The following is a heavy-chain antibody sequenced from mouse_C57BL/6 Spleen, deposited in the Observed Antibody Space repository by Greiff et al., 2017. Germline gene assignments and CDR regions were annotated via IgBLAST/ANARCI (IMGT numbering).Heavy chain of an antibody. V-gene: IGHV1-55*01. Sequence: VQLQQPGAELVRPGTSVKLSCKASGYTFTSYWITWVKQRPGQGLEWIGDIYPGSGSTNYNEKFKSKATLTVDTSSSTAYMQLSSLTSEDSAVYYCARSGLDYAMDYWGQGTSVTVSS. CDR2: IYPGSGST. D-gene: IGHD2-4*01. CDR1: GYTFTSYW. J-gene: IGHJ4*01. CDR3: ARSGLDYAMDY.